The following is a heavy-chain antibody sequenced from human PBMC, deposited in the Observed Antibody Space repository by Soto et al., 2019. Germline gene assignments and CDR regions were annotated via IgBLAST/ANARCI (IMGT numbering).Heavy chain of an antibody. J-gene: IGHJ5*02. CDR3: ARDVLRFVEWWFDP. Sequence: PSETLSLTCTVSGGSISSYYWSWIRQPPGKGLEWIGYIYYSGSTNYNPSLKSRVTMSVDTSKNQFSLKLSSVTAADTAVYYCARDVLRFVEWWFDPWGQGTMVTVSS. CDR2: IYYSGST. V-gene: IGHV4-59*12. CDR1: GGSISSYY. D-gene: IGHD3-3*01.